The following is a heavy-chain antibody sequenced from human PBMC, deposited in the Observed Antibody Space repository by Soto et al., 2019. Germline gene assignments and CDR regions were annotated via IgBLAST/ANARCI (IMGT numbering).Heavy chain of an antibody. Sequence: QAPLLQSGAEVKKPGASVRVSCKASGYTFTTYTLQWLRQAPGQRLEWMGWINPGNGDTKYSQTFQGRVTITSDTSASTAYMELSSLRSEDTAVYYCTRDPGRSWFDPWGQGTLVTVSS. J-gene: IGHJ5*02. CDR1: GYTFTTYT. CDR2: INPGNGDT. D-gene: IGHD3-10*01. CDR3: TRDPGRSWFDP. V-gene: IGHV1-3*01.